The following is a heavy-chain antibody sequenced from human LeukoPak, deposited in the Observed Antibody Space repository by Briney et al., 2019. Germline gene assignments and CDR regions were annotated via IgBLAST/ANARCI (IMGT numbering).Heavy chain of an antibody. J-gene: IGHJ4*02. CDR3: ARPQIPAAAPGY. D-gene: IGHD6-13*01. CDR1: GFTFSSYG. V-gene: IGHV3-33*01. Sequence: TGGSLRLSCAASGFTFSSYGMHWVRQAPGKGLEWVAVIWYDGSNKYYADSVKGRFTISRDNSKNTLYLQMNSLRAEDTAVYYCARPQIPAAAPGYWGQGTLVTVSS. CDR2: IWYDGSNK.